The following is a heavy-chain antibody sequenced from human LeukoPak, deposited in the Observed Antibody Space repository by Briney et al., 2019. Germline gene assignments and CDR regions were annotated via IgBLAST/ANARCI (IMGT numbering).Heavy chain of an antibody. CDR1: EYSFTTYW. Sequence: GASLKISHECSEYSFTTYWIGSVRQMPGKDQEWMGIIYPGDSDTRYSPSFQGQVTISADKSISTAYLQWSSLKASDTAMYYCARQYDSSGYDYWGEGTLVTVSS. J-gene: IGHJ4*02. V-gene: IGHV5-51*01. D-gene: IGHD3-22*01. CDR2: IYPGDSDT. CDR3: ARQYDSSGYDY.